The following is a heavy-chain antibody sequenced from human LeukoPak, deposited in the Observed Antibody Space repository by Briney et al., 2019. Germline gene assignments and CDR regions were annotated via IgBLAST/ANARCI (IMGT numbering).Heavy chain of an antibody. CDR3: ARGGYDSSGYPTPPGDFDY. CDR2: INHSGST. CDR1: GGSFSGYY. Sequence: SETLSLTCAVYGGSFSGYYWSWIRQPPGKGLEWIGEINHSGSTNYNPSLKSRVTISVDTSKNQFSLKLSSVTAADTAVYYCARGGYDSSGYPTPPGDFDYWGQGTLVTVSS. J-gene: IGHJ4*02. V-gene: IGHV4-34*01. D-gene: IGHD3-22*01.